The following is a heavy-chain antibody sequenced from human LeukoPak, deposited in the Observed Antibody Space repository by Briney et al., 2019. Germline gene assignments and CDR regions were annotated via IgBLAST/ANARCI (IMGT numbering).Heavy chain of an antibody. V-gene: IGHV4-34*01. CDR1: GGSFSGYY. D-gene: IGHD3-10*01. CDR3: ARHVPYYYGSGSYHARGDNWFDP. CDR2: INHSGST. Sequence: YPSETLSLTCAVYGGSFSGYYWSWIRQPPGKGLEWIGEINHSGSTNYNPSLKSRVTISVDTSKNQFSLKLSSVTAADTAVYYCARHVPYYYGSGSYHARGDNWFDPWGQGTLVTVSS. J-gene: IGHJ5*02.